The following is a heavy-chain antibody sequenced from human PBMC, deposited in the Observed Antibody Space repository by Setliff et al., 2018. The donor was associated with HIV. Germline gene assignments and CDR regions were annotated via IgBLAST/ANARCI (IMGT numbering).Heavy chain of an antibody. Sequence: ASVKVSCKASGYSFTDYYIHWVRQAPGQGLEWMGWINPKSDGTNYAQKFQGWITMTRDTSISTASMELSRLRSDDTAVYYCASAPYDLLTGYYQDWGQGTLVTVSS. D-gene: IGHD3-9*01. CDR3: ASAPYDLLTGYYQD. V-gene: IGHV1-2*04. CDR1: GYSFTDYY. J-gene: IGHJ4*02. CDR2: INPKSDGT.